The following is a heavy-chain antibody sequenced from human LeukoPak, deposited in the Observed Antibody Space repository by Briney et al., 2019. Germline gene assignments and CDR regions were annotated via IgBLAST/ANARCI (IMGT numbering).Heavy chain of an antibody. CDR2: ISGSGVTT. D-gene: IGHD6-13*01. Sequence: PGGSLRLSCAASGFTFSNHATIWVRQAPGKGLEWVSAISGSGVTTYYADSVKGRFTISRDNSKHTLYLQMNGLRAEDTAVYYCATTAAGRTFDYWGQGTLVTVSS. V-gene: IGHV3-23*01. CDR3: ATTAAGRTFDY. J-gene: IGHJ4*02. CDR1: GFTFSNHA.